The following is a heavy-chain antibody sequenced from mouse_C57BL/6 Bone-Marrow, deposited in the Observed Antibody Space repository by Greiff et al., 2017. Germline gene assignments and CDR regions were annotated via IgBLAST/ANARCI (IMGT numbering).Heavy chain of an antibody. Sequence: EVQLQESGGGLVQPGGSLKLSCAASGIDFSRYWMSWVRRAPGKGLEWIGEINPDSSTINYEPSLKDKFIISRDNAKNTLYLQMSKVRSEDTALYYCARQDDGYCPFAYWGQGNLVTVSA. CDR3: ARQDDGYCPFAY. CDR2: INPDSSTI. CDR1: GIDFSRYW. J-gene: IGHJ3*01. D-gene: IGHD2-3*01. V-gene: IGHV4-1*01.